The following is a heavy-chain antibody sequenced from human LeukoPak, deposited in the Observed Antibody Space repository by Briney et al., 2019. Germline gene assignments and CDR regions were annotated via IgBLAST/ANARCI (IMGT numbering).Heavy chain of an antibody. CDR2: ISTSDSTI. CDR1: GCTLNLYE. J-gene: IGHJ5*02. CDR3: ARGDWWATTIVDL. D-gene: IGHD1-26*01. Sequence: GGSLRLSCAASGCTLNLYEFNWVRQAPGKGLEWVSYISTSDSTIYYADSVKGRFTISRDNAKNSLYLQMNSLLLEDTAIYYCARGDWWATTIVDLWGQGTLVTVSS. V-gene: IGHV3-48*03.